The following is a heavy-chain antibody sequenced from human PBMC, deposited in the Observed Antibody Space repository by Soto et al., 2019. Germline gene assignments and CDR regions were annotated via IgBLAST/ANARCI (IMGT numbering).Heavy chain of an antibody. D-gene: IGHD3-3*01. CDR3: AGRLRFLEWLAFDI. CDR2: IYTSGST. CDR1: GGSISSYY. V-gene: IGHV4-4*07. J-gene: IGHJ3*02. Sequence: QVQLQESGPGLVKPSETLSLTCTVSGGSISSYYWSWIRQPAGKGLEWIGRIYTSGSTNYNPSLKSRGTMSVDTSKNQFSLKLSSVTAADTAVYYCAGRLRFLEWLAFDICGQGTMVTVSS.